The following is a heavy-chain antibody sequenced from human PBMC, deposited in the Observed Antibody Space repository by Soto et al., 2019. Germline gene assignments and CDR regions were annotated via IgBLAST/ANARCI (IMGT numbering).Heavy chain of an antibody. CDR1: GFTFGVYA. D-gene: IGHD6-13*01. CDR3: ARAGYSSSWYKEAYFDY. J-gene: IGHJ4*02. CDR2: IRTKAYGETT. V-gene: IGHV3-49*03. Sequence: GGSLRLSCTAAGFTFGVYAMGWFRQAPGKGLEWVGFIRTKAYGETTEYAASVKGRCSISRDDSKDIAYLQMNSLRAEDTAVYYCARAGYSSSWYKEAYFDYWGQGT.